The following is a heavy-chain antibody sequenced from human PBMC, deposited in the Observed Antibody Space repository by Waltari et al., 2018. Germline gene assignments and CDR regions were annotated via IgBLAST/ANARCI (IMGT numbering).Heavy chain of an antibody. Sequence: EVQLVESGGGLVKPGGSLRLSCAASGFTFSSYSMNWVRQAPGKGLEWVSSISSSSSYIYYADSVKGRFTSSRDNAKNSLYLQMNSLRAEDTAVYYCARVRDDSSGYYFDYWGQGTLVTVSS. CDR3: ARVRDDSSGYYFDY. V-gene: IGHV3-21*01. CDR2: ISSSSSYI. J-gene: IGHJ4*02. CDR1: GFTFSSYS. D-gene: IGHD3-22*01.